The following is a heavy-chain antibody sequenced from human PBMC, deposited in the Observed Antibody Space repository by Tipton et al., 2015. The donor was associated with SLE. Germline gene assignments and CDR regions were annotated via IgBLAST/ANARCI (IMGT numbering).Heavy chain of an antibody. Sequence: TLSLTCTVSGGSISSGGYYWSWIRPHPGQGLEWIGYTYSSGTTYYNPSLKSRVTISVDTSKNQFSLNLRSVTAADSAVYYCARGTALVFDYWGQGTLVAVSS. J-gene: IGHJ4*02. CDR2: TYSSGTT. CDR1: GGSISSGGYY. D-gene: IGHD5-18*01. CDR3: ARGTALVFDY. V-gene: IGHV4-31*03.